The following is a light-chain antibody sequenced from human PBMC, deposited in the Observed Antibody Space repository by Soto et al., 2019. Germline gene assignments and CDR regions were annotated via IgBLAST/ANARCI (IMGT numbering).Light chain of an antibody. Sequence: EIVLTQSPATLSLSTGERATLSCRAIQSVSSSYLAWYQQKPGQAPRLLIYGASSRATGIPDRFSGSGSGTDFTLTISRLEPEDFAVYYCQQYGSSPRTFGQGTKVDI. J-gene: IGKJ1*01. CDR1: QSVSSSY. CDR3: QQYGSSPRT. CDR2: GAS. V-gene: IGKV3-20*01.